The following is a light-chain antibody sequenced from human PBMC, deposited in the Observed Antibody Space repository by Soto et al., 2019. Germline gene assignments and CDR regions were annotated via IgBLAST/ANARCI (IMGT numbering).Light chain of an antibody. J-gene: IGKJ2*03. Sequence: DIALTQSPGTLSLSPGERATLSCRASQSVDSRYLAWYQQKPGQAPRLVIHAVSRRATGIPDRFSGSGSGTDFTLTISRLEPEDFAEYYCQQYGSSPRYSFGQGTKLEIK. CDR1: QSVDSRY. V-gene: IGKV3-20*01. CDR2: AVS. CDR3: QQYGSSPRYS.